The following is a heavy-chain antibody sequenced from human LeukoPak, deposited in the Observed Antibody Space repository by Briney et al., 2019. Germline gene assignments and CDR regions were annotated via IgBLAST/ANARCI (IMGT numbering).Heavy chain of an antibody. CDR3: ARYTVTTRGRFDY. D-gene: IGHD4-17*01. CDR1: GGSFSGYY. V-gene: IGHV4-34*01. CDR2: INHSGST. J-gene: IGHJ4*02. Sequence: SETLSLTCAVYGGSFSGYYWSWIRQPPGKGLEWIGEINHSGSTNYNPSLKSRVTLSVDTSKNQFSLKLSSVTAADTAVYYCARYTVTTRGRFDYWGQGTLVTVSS.